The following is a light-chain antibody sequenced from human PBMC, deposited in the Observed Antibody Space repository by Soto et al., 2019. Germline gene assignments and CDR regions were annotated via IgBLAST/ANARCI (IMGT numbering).Light chain of an antibody. Sequence: DIQMTQSPSSLSASVGDRVTITCRANQSISTYLIWYQQKPGKAPKLLIYATSSLQSGVPSRFSGSGSGTDFTLTISSLQPEDFATYYCQQSYSTPPGTFGQGTKVEIK. CDR2: ATS. J-gene: IGKJ1*01. V-gene: IGKV1-39*01. CDR3: QQSYSTPPGT. CDR1: QSISTY.